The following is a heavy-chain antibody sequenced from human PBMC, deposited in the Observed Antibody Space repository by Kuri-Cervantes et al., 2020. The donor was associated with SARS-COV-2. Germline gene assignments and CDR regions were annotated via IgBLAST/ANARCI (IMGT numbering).Heavy chain of an antibody. CDR1: AYTFTSYY. D-gene: IGHD3-22*01. CDR3: TRGRYYYDSSGYPTIDY. CDR2: INPSGGRT. V-gene: IGHV1-46*01. Sequence: ASVKVSCQASAYTFTSYYMHRVRQAPGQGLEWMGIINPSGGRTSYAQKFQVRVTMTRDTSTSTVYMELSSLRAEDTAVYYCTRGRYYYDSSGYPTIDYWGQGTLVTVSS. J-gene: IGHJ4*02.